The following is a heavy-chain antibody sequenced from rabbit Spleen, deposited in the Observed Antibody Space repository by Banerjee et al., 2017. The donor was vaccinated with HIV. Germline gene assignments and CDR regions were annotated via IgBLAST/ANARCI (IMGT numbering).Heavy chain of an antibody. V-gene: IGHV1S40*01. CDR1: GFSFSNSDY. Sequence: QSLEESGGDLVKPGASLTLTCTGSGFSFSNSDYMCWVRQAPGKGLEWIACIYIGDGNTYYASWVNGRFTVSKTSSTTVTLQMTSLTAADTATYFCARAGDGAASYLAFTYINLWGPGTLVTVS. CDR2: IYIGDGNT. D-gene: IGHD4-2*01. J-gene: IGHJ4*01. CDR3: ARAGDGAASYLAFTYINL.